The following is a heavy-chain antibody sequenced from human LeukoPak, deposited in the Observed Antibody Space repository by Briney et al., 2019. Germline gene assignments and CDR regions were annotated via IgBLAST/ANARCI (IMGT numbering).Heavy chain of an antibody. D-gene: IGHD1-26*01. CDR2: TRNKAKSYTT. CDR3: ASPVGATTVRAFDI. J-gene: IGHJ3*02. Sequence: GGSLRLSCAASGFTFSDHYMDWVRQAPGKGLEWVGRTRNKAKSYTTGYAASVKGRFTISRDNSKNSLYLQMNSLKTEDTAVYYCASPVGATTVRAFDIWGQGTMVTVSS. CDR1: GFTFSDHY. V-gene: IGHV3-72*01.